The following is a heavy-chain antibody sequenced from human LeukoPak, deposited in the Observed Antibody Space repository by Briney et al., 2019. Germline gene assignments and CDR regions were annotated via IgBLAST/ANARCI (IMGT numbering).Heavy chain of an antibody. J-gene: IGHJ1*01. V-gene: IGHV3-23*01. D-gene: IGHD3-10*01. CDR2: ISGSGGST. CDR1: GFTFSSYA. Sequence: GGSLRLSCAASGFTFSSYAMSWVRQAPGKGREWVSAISGSGGSTYYADSVKGRFTISRDNSKNTLYLQMNMLTAEDTPVYYGATGEDGYYGPGSYPAYFQHWGPRTPVTAS. CDR3: ATGEDGYYGPGSYPAYFQH.